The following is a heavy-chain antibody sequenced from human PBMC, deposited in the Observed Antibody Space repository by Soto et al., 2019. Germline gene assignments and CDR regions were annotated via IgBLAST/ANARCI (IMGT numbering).Heavy chain of an antibody. CDR1: GFTFSSYG. Sequence: GGSLRLSCAASGFTFSSYGMHWVRQAPGEGLEWVAVIWYDGSNEYYADSVKGRFTISRDSSKNTLYLQMNSLRAEDTAVYYCARSKVATSYYYYGMDVWGQGTTVTVSS. CDR2: IWYDGSNE. J-gene: IGHJ6*02. CDR3: ARSKVATSYYYYGMDV. D-gene: IGHD5-12*01. V-gene: IGHV3-33*01.